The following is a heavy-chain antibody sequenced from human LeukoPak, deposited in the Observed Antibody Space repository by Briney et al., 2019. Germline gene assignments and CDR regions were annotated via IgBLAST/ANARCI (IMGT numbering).Heavy chain of an antibody. D-gene: IGHD3-9*01. CDR3: ARLATGNIL. CDR1: GFTFSNYW. Sequence: PGGSLRLSCAASGFTFSNYWMYWVRQAPGKGLVWVSRINSDGSSTIYADSVEGRFTISRDNAKNTLYLQMNSLRAEDTAVYYCARLATGNILWGQGTLVTVSS. J-gene: IGHJ4*02. CDR2: INSDGSST. V-gene: IGHV3-74*01.